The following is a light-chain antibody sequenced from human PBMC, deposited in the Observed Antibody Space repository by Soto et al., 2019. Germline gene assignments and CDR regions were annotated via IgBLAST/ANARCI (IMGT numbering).Light chain of an antibody. Sequence: EIVLTQSPATLSLSPGERATLSCRASQSVSSYLAWYQQKPGQAPRLLIYDASTMATGIPARFGGAGSGTDFTLTISSLEPEDFAVYYCQQRFNWPRFTFGQGTKLQIK. CDR3: QQRFNWPRFT. CDR2: DAS. J-gene: IGKJ2*01. CDR1: QSVSSY. V-gene: IGKV3-11*01.